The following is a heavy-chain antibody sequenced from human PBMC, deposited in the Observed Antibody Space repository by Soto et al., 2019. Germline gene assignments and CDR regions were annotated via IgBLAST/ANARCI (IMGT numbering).Heavy chain of an antibody. J-gene: IGHJ6*02. CDR3: ARAARPPYYYGMDV. CDR1: GYTFTSYG. V-gene: IGHV1-18*04. CDR2: ISAYNGNT. Sequence: ASVKVSCKASGYTFTSYGISWVRQAPGQGLEWMGWISAYNGNTNYAQKLQGRVTMTTDTSTSIAYMELRSLRSDYTAVYYCARAARPPYYYGMDVWGQGTTVTVSS.